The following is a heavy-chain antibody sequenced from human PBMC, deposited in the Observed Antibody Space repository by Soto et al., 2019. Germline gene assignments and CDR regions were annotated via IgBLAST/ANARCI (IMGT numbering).Heavy chain of an antibody. D-gene: IGHD3-3*01. J-gene: IGHJ6*02. CDR2: IYFSGSI. Sequence: SLTLSLTCTFSVGSIISRGYYWAWIRQPPGKSLEWIGSIYFSGSIYDSPSLKSRITISVDTAKNQFSLKLNSVTAADTAVYYCAGHEWSTLPYGLHVWCPGTSVTVSS. CDR1: VGSIISRGYY. CDR3: AGHEWSTLPYGLHV. V-gene: IGHV4-39*01.